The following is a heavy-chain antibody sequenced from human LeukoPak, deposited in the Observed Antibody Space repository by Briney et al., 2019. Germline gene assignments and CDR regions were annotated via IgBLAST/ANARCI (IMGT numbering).Heavy chain of an antibody. Sequence: PGGSLRLSCAASGFTFSPYTMHWFRQPPGKGLEWISYINTGSTTIYYADSVKGRFTISRDNAKNSLDLQLNSLRAEDTAVYYCARVLGSQGDILTGRESNWFDPWGQGTLVTVSS. J-gene: IGHJ5*02. CDR2: INTGSTTI. D-gene: IGHD3-9*01. V-gene: IGHV3-48*01. CDR1: GFTFSPYT. CDR3: ARVLGSQGDILTGRESNWFDP.